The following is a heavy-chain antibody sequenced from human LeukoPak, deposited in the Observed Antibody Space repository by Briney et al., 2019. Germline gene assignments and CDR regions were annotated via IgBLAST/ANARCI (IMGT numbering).Heavy chain of an antibody. CDR3: ARDSVAGTFDY. D-gene: IGHD6-19*01. CDR2: IYYSGGT. V-gene: IGHV4-59*01. CDR1: GGSISSYY. J-gene: IGHJ4*02. Sequence: PSETLSLTCTVSGGSISSYYWSWIRQPPGKGLEWIGYIYYSGGTNYNPSLKSRVTISVDTSKNQFPLKLSSVTAADTAVYYCARDSVAGTFDYWGQGTLVTVSS.